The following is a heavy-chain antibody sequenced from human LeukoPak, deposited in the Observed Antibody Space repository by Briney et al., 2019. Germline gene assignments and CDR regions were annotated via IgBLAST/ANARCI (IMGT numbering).Heavy chain of an antibody. V-gene: IGHV3-7*05. CDR2: IKTDGSEK. CDR3: ARDWDGSGWAIDY. J-gene: IGHJ4*02. Sequence: GGSLRLSCAASAFTFSRYWLSWVRQAPGKGLEGLANIKTDGSEKYYVDSLKGRFIISRDNAKNSLYLQMNSLRAEDTAVYYCARDWDGSGWAIDYWGQGTLVTVSS. D-gene: IGHD6-19*01. CDR1: AFTFSRYW.